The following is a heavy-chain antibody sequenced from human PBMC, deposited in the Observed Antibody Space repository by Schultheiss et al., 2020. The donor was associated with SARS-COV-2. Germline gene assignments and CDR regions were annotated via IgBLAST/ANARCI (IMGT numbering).Heavy chain of an antibody. CDR3: VKDALGVHVDTAMVVGYYYGMDV. D-gene: IGHD5-18*01. CDR2: ISYDGSNK. Sequence: GGSLRLSCAASGFTFSSYAMSWVRQAPGKGLEWVAVISYDGSNKYYADSVKGRFTISRDNAKNTLYLQMSSLRAEDTAVYYCVKDALGVHVDTAMVVGYYYGMDVWGQGTTVTVSS. J-gene: IGHJ6*02. CDR1: GFTFSSYA. V-gene: IGHV3-30*14.